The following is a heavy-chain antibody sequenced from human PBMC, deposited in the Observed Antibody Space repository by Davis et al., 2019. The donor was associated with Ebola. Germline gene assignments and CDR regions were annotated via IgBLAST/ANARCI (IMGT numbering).Heavy chain of an antibody. Sequence: GESLKISCTDSVITFSSYAMSWVRQAPGKGLEWVSAISGSGGSTYYADSVKGRFTISRDNAKNTLYLQMNSLRAEDTAVYYCARGGRIELLWFGELLENWFDPWGQGTLVTVSS. J-gene: IGHJ5*02. V-gene: IGHV3-23*01. CDR2: ISGSGGST. CDR3: ARGGRIELLWFGELLENWFDP. D-gene: IGHD3-10*01. CDR1: VITFSSYA.